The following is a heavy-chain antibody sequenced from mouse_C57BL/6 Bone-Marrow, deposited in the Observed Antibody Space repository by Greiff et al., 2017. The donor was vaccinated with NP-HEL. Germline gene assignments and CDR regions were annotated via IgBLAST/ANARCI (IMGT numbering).Heavy chain of an antibody. CDR2: IYPRSGNT. J-gene: IGHJ3*01. V-gene: IGHV1-81*01. CDR1: GYTFTSYG. D-gene: IGHD1-3*01. Sequence: QVQLKQSGAELARPGASVKLSCKASGYTFTSYGISWVKQRTGQGLEWIGEIYPRSGNTYYNEKFKGKATLTADKSSSTAYMELRSLTSEDSAVYFCAREYNWVPFAYWGQGTLVTVSA. CDR3: AREYNWVPFAY.